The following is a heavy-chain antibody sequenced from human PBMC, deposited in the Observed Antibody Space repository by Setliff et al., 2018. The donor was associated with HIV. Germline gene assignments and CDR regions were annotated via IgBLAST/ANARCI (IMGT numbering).Heavy chain of an antibody. Sequence: GESLTISCKGXXNSFTGXWIGWVGQMPGXGLEWMWIIYPGDSDTRYSPSFQGXXXISADKSISTAYLQWSSLKASDTAMYYCARPSSGSGSYSAFDIWGQGTXXXVSS. V-gene: IGHV5-51*01. CDR1: XNSFTGXW. CDR2: IYPGDSDT. D-gene: IGHD3-10*01. J-gene: IGHJ3*02. CDR3: ARPSSGSGSYSAFDI.